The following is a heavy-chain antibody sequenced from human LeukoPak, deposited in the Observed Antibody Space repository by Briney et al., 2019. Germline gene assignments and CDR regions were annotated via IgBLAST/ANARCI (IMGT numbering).Heavy chain of an antibody. CDR2: IYTTGST. CDR3: ARGSAVAGHDY. D-gene: IGHD6-19*01. Sequence: SQTLSLTCTVSGGSISSGSYFWSWIRQPAGKGLEWIGRIYTTGSTNYNPSLKSRVTISLDTSKNQFSLKLSSVSAADTAVYYCARGSAVAGHDYWGQGTLVTVSS. J-gene: IGHJ4*02. CDR1: GGSISSGSYF. V-gene: IGHV4-61*02.